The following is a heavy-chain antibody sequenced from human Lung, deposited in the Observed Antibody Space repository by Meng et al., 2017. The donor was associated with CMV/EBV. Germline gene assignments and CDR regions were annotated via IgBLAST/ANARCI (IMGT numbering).Heavy chain of an antibody. V-gene: IGHV3-74*01. CDR3: ARDVVEGSVWLGY. Sequence: GESLKISCAASGFSFSSYWMHWVRQAPGKGLVWVSRINRDGSSRSYGDSVKGRFTISRDNGKNTLYLQMNSLRAEDTAVYYCARDVVEGSVWLGYWGQGTLVTCAS. D-gene: IGHD2-15*01. J-gene: IGHJ4*02. CDR2: INRDGSSR. CDR1: GFSFSSYW.